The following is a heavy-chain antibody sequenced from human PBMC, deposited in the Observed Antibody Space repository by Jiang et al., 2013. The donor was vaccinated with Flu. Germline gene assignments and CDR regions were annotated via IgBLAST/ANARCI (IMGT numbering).Heavy chain of an antibody. J-gene: IGHJ6*02. CDR3: ARQRETKYGDYRYYYGMDV. Sequence: GAEVKKPGESLKISCKGSGYSFTSYWISWVRQMPGKGLEWMGRIDPSDSYTNYSPSFQGHVTISADKSISTAYLQWSSLKASDTAMYYCARQRETKYGDYRYYYGMDVWGQGTTVTVSS. V-gene: IGHV5-10-1*01. D-gene: IGHD4-17*01. CDR1: GYSFTSYW. CDR2: IDPSDSYT.